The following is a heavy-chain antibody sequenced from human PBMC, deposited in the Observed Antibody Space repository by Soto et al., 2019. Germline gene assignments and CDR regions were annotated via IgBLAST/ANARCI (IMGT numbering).Heavy chain of an antibody. CDR3: ARDLGGWPDY. V-gene: IGHV1-46*01. CDR1: GYTFTSYY. CDR2: INPSGGST. Sequence: XXVKVSCRASGYTFTSYYMHWVRQAPGQGLEWMGIINPSGGSTSYAQKFQGRVTITRDTSASTAYMELSSLRSEDTAVYYCARDLGGWPDYWGQGTLVTVSS. J-gene: IGHJ4*02. D-gene: IGHD2-15*01.